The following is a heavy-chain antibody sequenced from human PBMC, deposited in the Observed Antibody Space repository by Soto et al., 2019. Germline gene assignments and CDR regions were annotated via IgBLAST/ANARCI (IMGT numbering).Heavy chain of an antibody. CDR3: ATTTNYYYYYMDV. CDR2: IYPGDSDT. Sequence: GESLKISCKGSGYSFTSYWIGWVRQMPGKGLEWMGIIYPGDSDTRYSPSFQGQVTISADKSISTAYLQWSSLKASDTAMYYCATTTNYYYYYMDVWGKGTTVTVSS. J-gene: IGHJ6*03. D-gene: IGHD4-17*01. CDR1: GYSFTSYW. V-gene: IGHV5-51*01.